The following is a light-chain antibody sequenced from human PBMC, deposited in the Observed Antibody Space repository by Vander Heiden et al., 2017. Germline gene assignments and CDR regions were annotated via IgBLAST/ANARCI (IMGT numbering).Light chain of an antibody. CDR3: LLYYGTAYV. J-gene: IGLJ1*01. CDR2: STR. CDR1: AGAVTSGYY. Sequence: QTVVPQEPSLTVSPGGTATLTCASSAGAVTSGYYPNWFQQKPGQAPRALIYSTRNKQSWTPARFSGSLLGGKAALTLSGVQPEDEAEYYCLLYYGTAYVFGTGTKVTVL. V-gene: IGLV7-43*01.